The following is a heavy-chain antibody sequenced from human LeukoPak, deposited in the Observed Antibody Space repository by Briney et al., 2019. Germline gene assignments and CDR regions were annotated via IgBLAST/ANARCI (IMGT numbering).Heavy chain of an antibody. CDR2: INPSGGST. V-gene: IGHV1-46*01. CDR1: GYTFTSYY. Sequence: ASVTVSCKASGYTFTSYYMHWVRQAPGQGLEWMGIINPSGGSTSYAQKFQGWVTMTRDTSISTAYMELSRLRSDDTAVYYCARNNRYCSGGSCYSFYDYWGQGTLVTVSS. CDR3: ARNNRYCSGGSCYSFYDY. J-gene: IGHJ4*02. D-gene: IGHD2-15*01.